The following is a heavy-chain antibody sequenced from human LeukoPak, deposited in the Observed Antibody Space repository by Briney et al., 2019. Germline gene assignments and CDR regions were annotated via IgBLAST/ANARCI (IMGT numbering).Heavy chain of an antibody. D-gene: IGHD2-15*01. Sequence: PSETLSLTCAVSDYSISSGYYWGWIRQPPGKGLEWIGIIYHSGSTYYNPSLKSRVTISVDTSKNQFSLKLSSVTAADTAVYYCAAGYCSGGSCYSVVHDAFDIWGQGTMVTVSS. J-gene: IGHJ3*02. CDR1: DYSISSGYY. CDR3: AAGYCSGGSCYSVVHDAFDI. CDR2: IYHSGST. V-gene: IGHV4-38-2*01.